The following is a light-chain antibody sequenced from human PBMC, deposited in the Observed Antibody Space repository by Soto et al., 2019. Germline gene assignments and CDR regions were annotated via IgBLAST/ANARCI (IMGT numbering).Light chain of an antibody. CDR2: DVS. CDR3: SSYTGSSTLDVV. J-gene: IGLJ2*01. Sequence: QSALTQPASVSGSPGQSITISCTGTSSDVGGYNYVSWYQQPPGKAPKLMIYDVSNRPSGVSNRVSGSKSGNTASLTISGLQAEDEADYYCSSYTGSSTLDVVFGGGTKLTVL. CDR1: SSDVGGYNY. V-gene: IGLV2-14*01.